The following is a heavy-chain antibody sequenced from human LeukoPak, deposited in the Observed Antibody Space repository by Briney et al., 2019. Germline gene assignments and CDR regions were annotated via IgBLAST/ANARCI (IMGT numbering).Heavy chain of an antibody. V-gene: IGHV3-23*01. D-gene: IGHD3-22*01. Sequence: PGGSLRLSCAVSGITVSNYGMSWVRQAPGKGLEWVAGISGSGGSTHYADSVKGRFTISRDNPRNTLYLQMNSLRPEDTAVYFCAKRGVVIRVILVGFHKEAYYFDSRGQGALVTVSS. CDR2: ISGSGGST. CDR3: AKRGVVIRVILVGFHKEAYYFDS. J-gene: IGHJ4*02. CDR1: GITVSNYG.